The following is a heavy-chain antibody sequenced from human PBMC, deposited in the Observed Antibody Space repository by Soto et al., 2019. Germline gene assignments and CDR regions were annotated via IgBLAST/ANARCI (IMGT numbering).Heavy chain of an antibody. CDR1: GGPFSNYA. Sequence: SVKVSCKASGGPFSNYAINWVRQAPGQGLEWMGGIIPTFTTGIIPIFGTPTYAQNFQGRVTITADESTSTAYMELSSLRAEDTAVYFCTRKRFGMDVWGQGTTVTVSS. J-gene: IGHJ6*02. CDR3: TRKRFGMDV. CDR2: IIPTFTTGIIPIFGTP. V-gene: IGHV1-69*13.